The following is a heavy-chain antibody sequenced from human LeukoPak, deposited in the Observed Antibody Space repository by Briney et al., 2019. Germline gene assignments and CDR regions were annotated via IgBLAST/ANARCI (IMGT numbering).Heavy chain of an antibody. J-gene: IGHJ6*02. V-gene: IGHV3-11*01. CDR2: ISSSGSTI. D-gene: IGHD2-2*01. CDR3: ARGEYCSSTSCLYPAYYYYGMDV. CDR1: GFTFSDYY. Sequence: GGSLRLSCAASGFTFSDYYMSWIRQAPGKGLEWVSYISSSGSTIYYADSVKGRFTISRDNAKNSLYLQMNSLRAEDTAVYYCARGEYCSSTSCLYPAYYYYGMDVWGQGTTVTVSS.